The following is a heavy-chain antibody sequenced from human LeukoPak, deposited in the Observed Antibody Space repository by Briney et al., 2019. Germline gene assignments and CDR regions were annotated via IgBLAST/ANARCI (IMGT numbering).Heavy chain of an antibody. CDR2: ISSSGNTK. V-gene: IGHV3-48*03. Sequence: GGCLRLSCAASGFTFSNYEMNWVRQAPGKGLEWVSYISSSGNTKYYADSVKGRFTISRDNARNSLYLQMNSLRAEDTAVYYCARGSPYFDYWGQGTLVTVSS. CDR1: GFTFSNYE. CDR3: ARGSPYFDY. J-gene: IGHJ4*02.